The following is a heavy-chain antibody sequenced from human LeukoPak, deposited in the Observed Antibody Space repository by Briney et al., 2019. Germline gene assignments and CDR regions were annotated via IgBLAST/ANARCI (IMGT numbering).Heavy chain of an antibody. CDR1: GGSISSSSYY. CDR3: ARPVWYGDSRYLFDP. D-gene: IGHD4-17*01. J-gene: IGHJ5*02. V-gene: IGHV4-39*02. Sequence: PSETLSLTCTVSGGSISSSSYYWGWIRQPPGKGLEWLGSSYYSGRTYYQPSLKSRVTISVGTSKNHFSRNLSSVPAADTAVYYCARPVWYGDSRYLFDPWGQGTLVTVSS. CDR2: SYYSGRT.